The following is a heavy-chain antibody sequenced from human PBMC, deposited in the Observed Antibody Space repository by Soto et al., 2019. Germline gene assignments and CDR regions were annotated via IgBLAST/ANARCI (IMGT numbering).Heavy chain of an antibody. CDR2: TYYRSKWYS. CDR1: GDSVSGNSAA. D-gene: IGHD6-6*01. V-gene: IGHV6-1*01. Sequence: SQTLSLTCVISGDSVSGNSAAWNCIIHSPSRGLEWLGRTYYRSKWYSNYAVSVKSRITINPDTSKNQFSLQLNSVTPEDTAVYYCARIHSSSSSDMDVWGQGTTVTVSS. J-gene: IGHJ6*02. CDR3: ARIHSSSSSDMDV.